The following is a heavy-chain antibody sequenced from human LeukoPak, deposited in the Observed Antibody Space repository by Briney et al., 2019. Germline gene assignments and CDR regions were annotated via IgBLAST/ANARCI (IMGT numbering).Heavy chain of an antibody. CDR2: IIPIFGTA. D-gene: IGHD3-3*01. J-gene: IGHJ5*02. CDR3: ARAAYYDFWSGFLNWFDP. Sequence: SVKVSCKASGGTFSSYAISWVRQAPGQGLEWMGGIIPIFGTANYAQKFQGRVTITADESTSTAYMELSSLRSEDTAVYYCARAAYYDFWSGFLNWFDPWGQGTLVTASS. CDR1: GGTFSSYA. V-gene: IGHV1-69*01.